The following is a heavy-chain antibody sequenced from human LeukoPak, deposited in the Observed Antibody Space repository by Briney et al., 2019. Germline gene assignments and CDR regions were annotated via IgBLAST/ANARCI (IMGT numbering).Heavy chain of an antibody. CDR2: INHSGST. V-gene: IGHV4-34*01. J-gene: IGHJ5*02. CDR1: GGSFSGYY. Sequence: SETLSLTCAVYGGSFSGYYWSWIRQPPGKGLEWIGEINHSGSTNYNPSLKSRVTISVDTSKNQFSLKLSSVTAADTAVYYCARGHHIHNWFDRWGQGTLVTVSS. CDR3: ARGHHIHNWFDR. D-gene: IGHD2-21*01.